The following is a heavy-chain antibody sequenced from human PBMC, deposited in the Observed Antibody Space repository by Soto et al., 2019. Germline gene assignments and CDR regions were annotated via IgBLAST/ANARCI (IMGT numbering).Heavy chain of an antibody. CDR2: IISIFGTA. V-gene: IGHV1-69*12. D-gene: IGHD2-2*01. Sequence: QVQLVQSGAEVKKPGSSVKVSCKASGGTLSSYAISWVRKAPGQGLEWMGGIISIFGTANYAQKFQGRVTNTADESTSTAYMEHSSLRYEDTAEYYFARHVPAAGYYYGMDVGGQGNTVTVSS. J-gene: IGHJ6*02. CDR1: GGTLSSYA. CDR3: ARHVPAAGYYYGMDV.